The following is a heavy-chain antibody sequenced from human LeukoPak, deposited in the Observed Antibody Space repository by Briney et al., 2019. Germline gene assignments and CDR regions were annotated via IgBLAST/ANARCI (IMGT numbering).Heavy chain of an antibody. Sequence: PSETLSLTCTVSGGSISSSDYYWDWIRQPPGKGLEWIGNVYYSGSTSYNPSLKSRVTISVGMSNNQFSLKLTSVTAADTAVYYCARSSWAGYCSSSSCPYNWFDPWGQGILVSVSS. CDR2: VYYSGST. CDR3: ARSSWAGYCSSSSCPYNWFDP. V-gene: IGHV4-39*01. D-gene: IGHD2-2*01. CDR1: GGSISSSDYY. J-gene: IGHJ5*02.